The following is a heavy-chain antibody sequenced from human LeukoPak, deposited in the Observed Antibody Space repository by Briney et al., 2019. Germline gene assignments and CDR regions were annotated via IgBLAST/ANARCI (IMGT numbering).Heavy chain of an antibody. Sequence: GGSLRLSCAASGFTFSSYAMSWVRQAPGKGLEWVSIISTSGSPTYYADSVKGRFTISRDNSKNTVYLQMNSLRAEDTAIYYCAKRPTGNNPFDYWGQGALVTVSS. V-gene: IGHV3-23*01. CDR3: AKRPTGNNPFDY. CDR1: GFTFSSYA. J-gene: IGHJ4*02. D-gene: IGHD1/OR15-1a*01. CDR2: ISTSGSPT.